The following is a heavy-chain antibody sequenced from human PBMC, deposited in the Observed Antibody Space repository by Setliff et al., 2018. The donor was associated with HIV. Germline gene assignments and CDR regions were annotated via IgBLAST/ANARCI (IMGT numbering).Heavy chain of an antibody. Sequence: ASVKVSCKASGYNFTDYDINWVRQATGQGLEWMGWTNPNSGNTGYAQKFQGRVTMTRDTSTSTVYMELSSLRSEDTAVYYCAREGGAATIHDSSGYYFQTTPDAFDLWGQGTKVTVSS. CDR2: TNPNSGNT. CDR1: GYNFTDYD. D-gene: IGHD3-22*01. V-gene: IGHV1-8*02. J-gene: IGHJ3*01. CDR3: AREGGAATIHDSSGYYFQTTPDAFDL.